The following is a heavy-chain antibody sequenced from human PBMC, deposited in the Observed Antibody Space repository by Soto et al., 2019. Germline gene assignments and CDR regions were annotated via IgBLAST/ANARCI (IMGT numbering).Heavy chain of an antibody. CDR3: AKDRGINWYEAIDV. D-gene: IGHD1-1*01. J-gene: IGHJ4*02. Sequence: EVQLLESGGGLVQPGGSLRLSCAASGFAFSSYAMSWVRQAPGKGLEWVSVVRGSGGPTYYADSVKGRFTISRDNAQNTLYLQMNSLRVEDTAVYFCAKDRGINWYEAIDVWGQGTQVTVSP. CDR1: GFAFSSYA. CDR2: VRGSGGPT. V-gene: IGHV3-23*01.